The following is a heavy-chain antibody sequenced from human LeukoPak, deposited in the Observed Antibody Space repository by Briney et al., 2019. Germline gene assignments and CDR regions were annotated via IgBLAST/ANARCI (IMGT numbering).Heavy chain of an antibody. J-gene: IGHJ6*03. CDR1: GYTLTELS. CDR3: ATFPGVKGVPTGLDYYYYYMDV. Sequence: ASVKVSCKVSGYTLTELSVHWVRQAPGKGLEWMGGFDPEDGETIYAQKFQGRVTMTEDTSTDTAYMELSSLRSEDPAVYYCATFPGVKGVPTGLDYYYYYMDVWGKGTTVTISS. D-gene: IGHD1-1*01. V-gene: IGHV1-24*01. CDR2: FDPEDGET.